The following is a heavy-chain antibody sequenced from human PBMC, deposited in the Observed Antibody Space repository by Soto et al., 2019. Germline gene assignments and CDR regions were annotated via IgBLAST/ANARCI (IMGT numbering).Heavy chain of an antibody. V-gene: IGHV4-39*02. D-gene: IGHD2-8*01. CDR3: AREIMAPLGVFDS. Sequence: SETLSLTCTVSGGSITSSSYYWGWIRQPPGKGLEWIGSVHYSGSTYYNPSLNGRVTISVDTSKNQFSLDLTAVSAADTAGYYCAREIMAPLGVFDSWGQGPLVTVSS. J-gene: IGHJ4*01. CDR2: VHYSGST. CDR1: GGSITSSSYY.